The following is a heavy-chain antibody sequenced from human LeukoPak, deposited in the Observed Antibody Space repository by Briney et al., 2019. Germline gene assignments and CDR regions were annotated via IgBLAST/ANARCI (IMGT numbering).Heavy chain of an antibody. D-gene: IGHD3-10*01. CDR1: GFTFSNAW. J-gene: IGHJ4*02. Sequence: PGGSLRLSCAASGFTFSNAWMSWVRQAPGKGLEWVAGISGSAGGTIYAASVKGRFTISRDNPKNTLYLQMNSLRAEDTAVYFCAKRGIVIRAVIIVGFHKEAYYFDDWGQGALVTVSS. CDR2: ISGSAGGT. V-gene: IGHV3-23*01. CDR3: AKRGIVIRAVIIVGFHKEAYYFDD.